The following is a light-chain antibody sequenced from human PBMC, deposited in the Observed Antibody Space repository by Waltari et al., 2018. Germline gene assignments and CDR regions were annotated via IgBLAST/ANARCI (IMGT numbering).Light chain of an antibody. Sequence: EIVMTQSPATLYVSPGERATLSCRASQTVNANLAWYQRTPGQAPRLLIYDASKRATGIPGRFSGSGSGTDFTLTISSLQSEDFGIYYCHHYNTWPPGTFGQGTKLDNK. CDR1: QTVNAN. V-gene: IGKV3-15*01. J-gene: IGKJ2*02. CDR3: HHYNTWPPGT. CDR2: DAS.